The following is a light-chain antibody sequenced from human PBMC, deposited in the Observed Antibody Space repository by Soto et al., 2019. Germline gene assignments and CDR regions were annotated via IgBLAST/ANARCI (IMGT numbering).Light chain of an antibody. CDR2: EVS. Sequence: QSALTQPASVSGSPGQSITISCTGTSSDIGNYDFVSWYQQVPGTAPKAMIYEVSSRPSGVSNRFSGSKSGNTASLTISGLQAEDEAYYYCSSYTTSASFILFGGGTMPTVL. CDR3: SSYTTSASFIL. J-gene: IGLJ2*01. CDR1: SSDIGNYDF. V-gene: IGLV2-14*01.